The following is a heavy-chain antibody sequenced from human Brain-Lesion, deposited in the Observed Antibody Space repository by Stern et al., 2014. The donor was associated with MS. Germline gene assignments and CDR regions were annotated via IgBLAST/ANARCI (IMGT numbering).Heavy chain of an antibody. CDR2: ITSRSNTI. CDR1: GFTFSSYR. D-gene: IGHD3-10*01. CDR3: ARETSSLWFGELPADY. V-gene: IGHV3-48*02. J-gene: IGHJ4*02. Sequence: EMQLVESGGGLVQPGGSLRLSCAASGFTFSSYRMNWVRQAPGKGLDWVSYITSRSNTIYYADSVKGRFTISRDNAKNSLYLQMNSLRDEDTAVYYCARETSSLWFGELPADYWGQGTLVTVSS.